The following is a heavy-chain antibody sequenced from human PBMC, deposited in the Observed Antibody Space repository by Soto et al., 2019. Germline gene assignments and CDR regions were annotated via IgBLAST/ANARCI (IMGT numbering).Heavy chain of an antibody. CDR3: ANEPAASGFYYCSVMDV. D-gene: IGHD2-2*01. CDR2: ISGSGGST. V-gene: IGHV3-23*01. J-gene: IGHJ6*02. Sequence: PGGSLRLSCAASGFTFSSYAISWARQTPGKGLEWVSAISGSGGSTYYADSVKGRFTISRDNSKNTLYLQMNSLRAEDTAVYYCANEPAASGFYYCSVMDVWGQGTTVTVSS. CDR1: GFTFSSYA.